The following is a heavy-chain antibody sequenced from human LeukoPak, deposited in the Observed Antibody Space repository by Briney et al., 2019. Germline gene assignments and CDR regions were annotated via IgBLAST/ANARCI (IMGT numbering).Heavy chain of an antibody. Sequence: GASVKVSCKACGYTFTGYYKYWVRQAPGQGLEWMGCINPKSGDTNYAQKFQGRVTMTRDTPITTAYMELSRLRSDDTAVYYCAREFVRTSAAAILNYYYYMDVWGKGTTVTVSS. J-gene: IGHJ6*03. D-gene: IGHD2-2*02. CDR1: GYTFTGYY. CDR2: INPKSGDT. V-gene: IGHV1-2*02. CDR3: AREFVRTSAAAILNYYYYMDV.